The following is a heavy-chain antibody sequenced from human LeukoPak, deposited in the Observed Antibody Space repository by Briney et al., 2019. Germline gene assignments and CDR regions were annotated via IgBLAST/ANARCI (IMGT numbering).Heavy chain of an antibody. CDR2: IGTSGNTI. D-gene: IGHD6-19*01. CDR1: GFTFSGYI. J-gene: IGHJ4*02. CDR3: ARDQWLDY. V-gene: IGHV3-48*01. Sequence: GGSLRLSCAASGFTFSGYIMNWVRQAPGEGLEWVSFIGTSGNTIYYADSVKGRFTVSRDNAKNSLYLQMNSLRAEDTAVYYCARDQWLDYWGQGTLVTVSS.